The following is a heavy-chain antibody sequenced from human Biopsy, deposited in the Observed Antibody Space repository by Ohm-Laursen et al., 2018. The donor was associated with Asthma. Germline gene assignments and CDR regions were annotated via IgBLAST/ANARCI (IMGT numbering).Heavy chain of an antibody. V-gene: IGHV3-30-3*01. Sequence: SLRLSCAASRFTYEMHWVRQAPGKGLEWVAVISYDGSSIYYADSVKGRFTISRDNSKNTLSLQMNSLTAEDTAVYYCASRGGDFWSGYYMDYWGQGTLVTVSS. CDR2: ISYDGSSI. CDR1: RFTYE. J-gene: IGHJ4*02. CDR3: ASRGGDFWSGYYMDY. D-gene: IGHD3-3*01.